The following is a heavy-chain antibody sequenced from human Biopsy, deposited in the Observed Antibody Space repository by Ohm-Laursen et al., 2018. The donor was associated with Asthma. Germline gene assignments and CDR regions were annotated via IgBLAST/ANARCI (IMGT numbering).Heavy chain of an antibody. J-gene: IGHJ4*02. CDR1: GGSVSSGNNS. CDR2: MYHSGRT. D-gene: IGHD3-10*01. V-gene: IGHV4-30-2*01. CDR3: AKDERLYYGSDSKYMQPVPLGD. Sequence: TLSLTWAVSGGSVSSGNNSWTWIRQPPGKGLEWIGYMYHSGRTYYNPSLKSRVTISLDRSKNQFSLKLTSVTAADTAVYYCAKDERLYYGSDSKYMQPVPLGDWGQGTLVIVSA.